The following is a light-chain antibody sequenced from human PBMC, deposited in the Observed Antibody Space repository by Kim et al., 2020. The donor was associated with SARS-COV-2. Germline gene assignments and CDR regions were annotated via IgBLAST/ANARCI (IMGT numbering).Light chain of an antibody. CDR1: QDISNY. J-gene: IGKJ4*01. CDR2: DAS. Sequence: DIQMTQSPSSLSASVGDRVTITCQASQDISNYLHWYQQKPGQAPKLLIYDASNLETGVPSRFSGSGSGTDFTFTINSLQPEDIATYYCQQYDNLPLTFGGGTKVDIK. CDR3: QQYDNLPLT. V-gene: IGKV1-33*01.